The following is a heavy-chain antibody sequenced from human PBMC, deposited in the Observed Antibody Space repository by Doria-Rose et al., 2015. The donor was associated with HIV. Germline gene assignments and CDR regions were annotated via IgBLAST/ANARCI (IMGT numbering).Heavy chain of an antibody. D-gene: IGHD5-12*01. J-gene: IGHJ4*02. Sequence: AMHWVRQAPGQRLEWMGWINAGNGNTKYSQKFQGRVTITRDTSASTAYMELSRLRPEDTAVYYCARGGRGNRFDYWGQGTLVTVSS. CDR2: INAGNGNT. CDR3: ARGGRGNRFDY. CDR1: A. V-gene: IGHV1-3*01.